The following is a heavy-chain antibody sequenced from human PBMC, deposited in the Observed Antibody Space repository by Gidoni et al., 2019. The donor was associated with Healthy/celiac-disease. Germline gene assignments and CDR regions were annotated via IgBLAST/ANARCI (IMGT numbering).Heavy chain of an antibody. CDR2: IKSKTDGGTT. J-gene: IGHJ4*02. CDR3: TTGDTYYYDSSGYYHSNY. V-gene: IGHV3-15*01. D-gene: IGHD3-22*01. CDR1: AFTFSTAW. Sequence: EVQLVESGGGLVKPGGSLRLSCAASAFTFSTAWMSWVRQAPGKGLEWVGRIKSKTDGGTTDYAAPVKGRFTISRDDSKNTLYLQMNSLKTEDTAVYYCTTGDTYYYDSSGYYHSNYWGQGTLVTVSS.